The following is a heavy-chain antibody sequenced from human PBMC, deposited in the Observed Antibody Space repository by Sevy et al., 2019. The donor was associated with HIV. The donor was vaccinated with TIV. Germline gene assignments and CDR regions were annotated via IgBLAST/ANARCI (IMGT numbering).Heavy chain of an antibody. J-gene: IGHJ4*02. CDR3: ARESIGAAGDFDY. Sequence: SETLSLTCSVSGDSISNYFWSWIRQPPGKGLEWIGYIYDSGSTNSNPSLKSRVTISVDTSKKQFSLKRRSVTAADTAVYYCARESIGAAGDFDYWGQGTLVTVSS. V-gene: IGHV4-59*01. CDR1: GDSISNYF. CDR2: IYDSGST. D-gene: IGHD1-26*01.